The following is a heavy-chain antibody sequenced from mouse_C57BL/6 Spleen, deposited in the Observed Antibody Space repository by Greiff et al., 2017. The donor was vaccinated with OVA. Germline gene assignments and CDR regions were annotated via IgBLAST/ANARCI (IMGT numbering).Heavy chain of an antibody. J-gene: IGHJ4*01. V-gene: IGHV1-53*01. Sequence: VQLQQPGTELVKPGASVKLSCKASGFTFTSYWMHWVKQRPGQGLEWIGNINPSNGGTNYNEKFKSKATLTVDKSSSTAYMQLSSLTSEDSAVYYCARERLRYYAMDYWGQGTSVTVSS. D-gene: IGHD2-4*01. CDR3: ARERLRYYAMDY. CDR2: INPSNGGT. CDR1: GFTFTSYW.